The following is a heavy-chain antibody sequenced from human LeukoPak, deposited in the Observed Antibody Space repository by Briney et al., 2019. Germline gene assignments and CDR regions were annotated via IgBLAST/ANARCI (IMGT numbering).Heavy chain of an antibody. CDR2: IKQDGSEK. V-gene: IGHV3-7*01. D-gene: IGHD4-17*01. J-gene: IGHJ4*02. CDR3: ARQGAYGDPFFDY. CDR1: GFTFSSYA. Sequence: GGSLRLSCAASGFTFSSYAMSWVRQAPGKGLEWVANIKQDGSEKYYVDSVKGRFTISRDNAKNSLYLQMNSLRAEDTAVYYCARQGAYGDPFFDYWGQGTLVTVSS.